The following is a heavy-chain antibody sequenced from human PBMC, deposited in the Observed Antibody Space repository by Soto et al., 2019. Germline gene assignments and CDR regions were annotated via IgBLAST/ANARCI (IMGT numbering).Heavy chain of an antibody. D-gene: IGHD1-1*01. CDR3: ARRYGNAISF. Sequence: SETLSLTCTVSGGTISSWYWIWIRQPPGKGLEWIGYIYYSGSTNCNPSLKSRVTISVDTSKNQFSLKLSSVTAADTAVYYCARRYGNAISFRGQGTLVTVSS. J-gene: IGHJ4*02. CDR1: GGTISSWY. V-gene: IGHV4-59*08. CDR2: IYYSGST.